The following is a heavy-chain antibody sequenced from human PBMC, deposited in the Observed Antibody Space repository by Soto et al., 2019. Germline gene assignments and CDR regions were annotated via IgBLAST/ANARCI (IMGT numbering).Heavy chain of an antibody. CDR2: IYWDDDK. Sequence: SGPTLVNPTQTLTLTCTFSGFSLSTDDVGVGWIRQPPGKALDWLAVIYWDDDKRYSPSLKSRLTITKDTSKNQVLLTMTNMDPVDTATYFCARSKYSISSFDYWGQGALVTVS. CDR3: ARSKYSISSFDY. CDR1: GFSLSTDDVG. D-gene: IGHD6-6*01. J-gene: IGHJ4*02. V-gene: IGHV2-5*02.